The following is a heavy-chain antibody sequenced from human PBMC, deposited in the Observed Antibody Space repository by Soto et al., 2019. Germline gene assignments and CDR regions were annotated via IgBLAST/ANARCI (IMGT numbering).Heavy chain of an antibody. Sequence: EVQLLESGGGLVQPGGSLRLSCAASGFPFSSYSMNWVRQAPGKGLEWVSAIRGSGEATYYADSVKGRFIISRDNSRDTLFLQMNSLRAEDTALYYCAKIFWGSVGPDRNRWGQGTQVIVSP. CDR1: GFPFSSYS. CDR3: AKIFWGSVGPDRNR. CDR2: IRGSGEAT. V-gene: IGHV3-23*01. J-gene: IGHJ4*02. D-gene: IGHD3-16*01.